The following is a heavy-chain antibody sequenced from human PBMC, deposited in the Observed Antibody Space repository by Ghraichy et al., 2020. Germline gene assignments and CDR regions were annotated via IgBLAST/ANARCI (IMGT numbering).Heavy chain of an antibody. V-gene: IGHV3-7*03. CDR2: IKQDGSEK. Sequence: RGSLRLSCAASGFTFSGYWMTWVRLAPGKGLEWVANIKQDGSEKYYVDSVKGRFTISRDNAKNALYLQMNSLRAEDTAMYICARRYCSGGDCYAYFDYWGQGTLVTVSS. J-gene: IGHJ4*02. CDR1: GFTFSGYW. D-gene: IGHD2-15*01. CDR3: ARRYCSGGDCYAYFDY.